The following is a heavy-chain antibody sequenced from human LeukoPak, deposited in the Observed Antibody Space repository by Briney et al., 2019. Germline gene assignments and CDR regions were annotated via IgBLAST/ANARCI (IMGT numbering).Heavy chain of an antibody. V-gene: IGHV3-23*01. D-gene: IGHD1-26*01. Sequence: GGSLRLSCAASGFTFSSYAMSWVRQAPGEGLEWVSAISGSGGSTYYADSVKGRFTISRDNSKNTLYLQLNSLRAEDTAVYYCAKPEWELLPPDYWGQGALVTVSS. CDR1: GFTFSSYA. J-gene: IGHJ4*02. CDR3: AKPEWELLPPDY. CDR2: ISGSGGST.